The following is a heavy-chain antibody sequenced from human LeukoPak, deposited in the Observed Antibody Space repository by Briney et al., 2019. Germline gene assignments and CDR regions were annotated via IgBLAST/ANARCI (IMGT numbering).Heavy chain of an antibody. D-gene: IGHD6-19*01. CDR3: ARHRYSSGWSDYDY. CDR1: GGSISSYY. CDR2: IYYSGST. V-gene: IGHV4-59*08. J-gene: IGHJ4*02. Sequence: SETLSLTCTVSGGSISSYYWTWIRQPPEKGLEWIGYIYYSGSTRYNPSLESRVTISVDTSKNQFSLKLSSVTAARTAVYYCARHRYSSGWSDYDYWGQGILVTVSS.